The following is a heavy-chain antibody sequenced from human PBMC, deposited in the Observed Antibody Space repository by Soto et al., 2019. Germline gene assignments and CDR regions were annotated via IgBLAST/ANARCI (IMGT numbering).Heavy chain of an antibody. CDR2: ISYDGSNK. V-gene: IGHV3-30-3*01. D-gene: IGHD2-2*01. CDR1: GFTFSSYA. CDR3: ARGGFVYCSSTSCYGSGIAAAGTNY. J-gene: IGHJ4*02. Sequence: QVQLVESGGGVVQPGRSLRLSCAASGFTFSSYAMHWVRQAPGKGLEWVAVISYDGSNKYYADSVKGRFTISRDNSKNTLYLQMNSLRAEDTAVYYCARGGFVYCSSTSCYGSGIAAAGTNYWGQGTLVTVSS.